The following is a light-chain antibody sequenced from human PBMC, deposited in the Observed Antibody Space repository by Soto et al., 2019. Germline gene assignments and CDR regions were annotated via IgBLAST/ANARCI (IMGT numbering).Light chain of an antibody. CDR3: QQSYSTPRK. CDR1: QSINSY. Sequence: DIQMTQSPSSLSASVGDRVTITCRASQSINSYLNWFQQKPGKAPKLLIYAASNLQTGVPSRFSGSGSGTDYTLTISSLQPEDFATYYCQQSYSTPRKFGQGTKVEIK. CDR2: AAS. V-gene: IGKV1-39*01. J-gene: IGKJ1*01.